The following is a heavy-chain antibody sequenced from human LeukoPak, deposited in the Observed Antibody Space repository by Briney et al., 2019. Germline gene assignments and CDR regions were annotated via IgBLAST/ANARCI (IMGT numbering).Heavy chain of an antibody. CDR3: AGAGAGATVFY. Sequence: ASVKVSCKASGSPFTNYDVTWVRQSPGQGLEWMGRISAYNGNTNYAQKLQGRVTMTTDTSTSTAYMELRGLRSDDTAVYFCAGAGAGATVFYWGQGTLVTVSS. J-gene: IGHJ4*02. D-gene: IGHD5-12*01. CDR2: ISAYNGNT. V-gene: IGHV1-18*01. CDR1: GSPFTNYD.